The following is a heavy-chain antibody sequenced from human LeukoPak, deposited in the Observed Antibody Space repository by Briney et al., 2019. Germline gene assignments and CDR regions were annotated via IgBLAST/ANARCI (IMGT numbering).Heavy chain of an antibody. Sequence: GGSLRLSCAASGFTFSSYAMSWVRQAPGKGLEWVSVIWTAGNTQLPDSVKGRFTLSRDNSRNTLYLQMNSLRVEDTATYYCVTGGLFTSGSYWGQGTLVTVSS. V-gene: IGHV3-23*03. D-gene: IGHD3-10*01. J-gene: IGHJ4*02. CDR1: GFTFSSYA. CDR3: VTGGLFTSGSY. CDR2: IWTAGNT.